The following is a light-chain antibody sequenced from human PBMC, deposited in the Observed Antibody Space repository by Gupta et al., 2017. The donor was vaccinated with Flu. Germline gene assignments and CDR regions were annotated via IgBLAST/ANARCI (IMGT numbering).Light chain of an antibody. V-gene: IGKV3-15*01. CDR2: GAS. J-gene: IGKJ4*01. CDR1: QNIRNY. CDR3: QQYNHWPRDT. Sequence: EIVMTQSPDTLSVSPGDDVTLSCRASQNIRNYVAWYQQRPGQAPRLLIYGASTRAGAFAASFSGSGSGTEFNLTITSLQSEDFAVYYCQQYNHWPRDTFGGGTKVEI.